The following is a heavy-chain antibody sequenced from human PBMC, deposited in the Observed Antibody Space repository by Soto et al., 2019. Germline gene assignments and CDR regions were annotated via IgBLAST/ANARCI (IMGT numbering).Heavy chain of an antibody. CDR2: IWYDGSNK. D-gene: IGHD4-17*01. CDR1: GFTFSSYG. Sequence: QVQLVESGGGVVQPGRSLRLSCAASGFTFSSYGMHWVRQAPGKGLEWVAVIWYDGSNKYYADSVKGRFTISRDNSKNTLYLQMNSLRAEDTAVYYCARDPSDYGDYGSAFDYWGQGTLVTVSS. V-gene: IGHV3-33*01. J-gene: IGHJ4*02. CDR3: ARDPSDYGDYGSAFDY.